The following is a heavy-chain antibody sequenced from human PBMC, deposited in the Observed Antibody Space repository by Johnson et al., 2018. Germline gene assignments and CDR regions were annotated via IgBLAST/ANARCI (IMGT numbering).Heavy chain of an antibody. D-gene: IGHD3-10*02. J-gene: IGHJ5*02. CDR3: ARQSYYVNGP. Sequence: QVQLVESGPGLVKPSQTLSLTCAISGDSVSSNSAAWSWIRQSPSRGLEWLGRTYYRSKWYNEYAVSVKSRIIISADTSKNQFSLQLKSVTPADTAVYYCARQSYYVNGPWGQGTLVAVSS. CDR1: GDSVSSNSAA. V-gene: IGHV6-1*01. CDR2: TYYRSKWYN.